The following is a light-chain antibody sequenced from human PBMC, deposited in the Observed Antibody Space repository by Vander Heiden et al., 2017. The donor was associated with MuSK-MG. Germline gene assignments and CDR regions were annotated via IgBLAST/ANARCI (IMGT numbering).Light chain of an antibody. V-gene: IGKV1-39*01. CDR2: AAS. J-gene: IGKJ4*01. CDR3: QQSVSLFFI. CDR1: QNIVNY. Sequence: DTKMTQSPSSLSASVGDRVTITCRASQNIVNYLSWYQHKPGKAPRLLIYAASTLQSGVPSRFSGSGSGREFTLTISRLQPEDFATYYCQQSVSLFFIFGGGTKVEI.